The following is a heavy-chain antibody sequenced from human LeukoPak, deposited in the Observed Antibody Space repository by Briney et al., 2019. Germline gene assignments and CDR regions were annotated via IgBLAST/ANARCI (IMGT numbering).Heavy chain of an antibody. Sequence: SETLSLTCAVYGGSFSSYYWSWIRQPPGKGLEWIGEINHSGSTNYNPSLKSRVTISVDTSKNQFSLKLSSVTAADTAVYYCARGPIIYGDYAAYYYGMDVWGQGTTVTVSS. D-gene: IGHD4-17*01. CDR1: GGSFSSYY. CDR2: INHSGST. CDR3: ARGPIIYGDYAAYYYGMDV. V-gene: IGHV4-34*01. J-gene: IGHJ6*02.